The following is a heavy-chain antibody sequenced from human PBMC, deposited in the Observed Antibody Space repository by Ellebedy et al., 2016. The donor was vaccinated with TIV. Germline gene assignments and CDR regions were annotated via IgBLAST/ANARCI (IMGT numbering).Heavy chain of an antibody. V-gene: IGHV3-33*08. CDR1: GFTFSSYG. J-gene: IGHJ4*02. CDR2: IWYDGSNK. Sequence: GESLKISCAASGFTFSSYGMHWVRQAPGKGLEWVAVIWYDGSNKYYADSVKGRFTISRDNSKNTLYLQMNSLRAEDTAVYYCARDFRIAARTSPTDYWGQGILVTVSS. D-gene: IGHD6-6*01. CDR3: ARDFRIAARTSPTDY.